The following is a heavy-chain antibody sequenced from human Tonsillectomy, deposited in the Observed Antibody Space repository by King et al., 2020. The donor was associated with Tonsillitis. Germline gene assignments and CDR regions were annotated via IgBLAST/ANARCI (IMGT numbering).Heavy chain of an antibody. D-gene: IGHD3-3*01. CDR3: ARDPQYYGDYLDY. CDR1: GFTFSSYW. CDR2: IKQDGSEK. V-gene: IGHV3-7*03. J-gene: IGHJ4*02. Sequence: VQLVGSGGGLVQPGGSLRLSCEASGFTFSSYWMTWVRQAPGKGLEWVANIKQDGSEKYYVDSVKGRFTISRDNAKNSLYLEINSLRAEDTAVYYCARDPQYYGDYLDYWGQGTLVTVSS.